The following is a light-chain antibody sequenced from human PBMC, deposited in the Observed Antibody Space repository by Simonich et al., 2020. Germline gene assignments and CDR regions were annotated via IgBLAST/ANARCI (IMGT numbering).Light chain of an antibody. J-gene: IGLJ3*02. V-gene: IGLV2-11*01. CDR3: CSYAGSYTWV. CDR2: VVS. Sequence: QSALTQPRSVSGSPGQSVTISCTGTSSDVGGYNYVSWYQQHPGKAPKLMIYVVSKRPAGVPVRFSGSKSGNTASLTISGLQAEDEADYYCCSYAGSYTWVFGGGTKLTVL. CDR1: SSDVGGYNY.